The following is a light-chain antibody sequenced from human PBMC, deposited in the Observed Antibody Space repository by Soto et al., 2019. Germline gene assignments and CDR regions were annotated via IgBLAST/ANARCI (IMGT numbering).Light chain of an antibody. CDR3: QQSFSTPT. Sequence: DIQMTQSPASLSTSIGDRVTLTCRASQRINIYLNWYRQKPGKAPELLIYSASNLQSGVPPRFSGSGSGTDFTLTISGLQPEDFATYYCQQSFSTPTFGQGTRLEIK. V-gene: IGKV1-39*01. CDR2: SAS. CDR1: QRINIY. J-gene: IGKJ5*01.